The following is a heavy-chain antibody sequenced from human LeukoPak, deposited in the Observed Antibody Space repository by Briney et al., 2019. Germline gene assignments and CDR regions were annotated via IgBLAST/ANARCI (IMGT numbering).Heavy chain of an antibody. D-gene: IGHD2-2*02. CDR1: GFTFGNYA. V-gene: IGHV3-23*01. J-gene: IGHJ5*02. Sequence: GSLRLSCEASGFTFGNYAMNWVRQAPGKGLEWVSTISGTGSSTYYADSAKGRSTISRDNSKDTLFLQLNSLTAADTAMYFCAKASVAIPQYCNSWGQGTLVTVSS. CDR3: AKASVAIPQYCNS. CDR2: ISGTGSST.